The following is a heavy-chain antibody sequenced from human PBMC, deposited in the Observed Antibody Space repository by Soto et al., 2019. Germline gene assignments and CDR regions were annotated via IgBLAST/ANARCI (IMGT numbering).Heavy chain of an antibody. CDR1: GFTFSSYS. Sequence: PGGSLRLSCAASGFTFSSYSMNWVRQAPGKGLEWVSSISSSSSYIYYADSVKGRFTISRDNAKNSLYLQMNSLRAEDTAVYDCARTPPMHILTPFEYRGQGTLVTVSS. V-gene: IGHV3-21*01. J-gene: IGHJ4*02. CDR3: ARTPPMHILTPFEY. CDR2: ISSSSSYI. D-gene: IGHD3-9*01.